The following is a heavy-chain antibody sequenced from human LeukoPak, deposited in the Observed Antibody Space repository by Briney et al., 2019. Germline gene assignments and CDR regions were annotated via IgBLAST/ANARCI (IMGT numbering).Heavy chain of an antibody. D-gene: IGHD6-13*01. J-gene: IGHJ4*02. Sequence: GGSLRLSCAASGFIFSSYWMHWVRHAPGKGLVWVSRINTDGSSTSYADSVKGRFTISRDNAKNTLYLQMNSLRAEDTAGYYCARDFMYSGNCAGCWGQGTLVTVSS. CDR3: ARDFMYSGNCAGC. CDR2: INTDGSST. CDR1: GFIFSSYW. V-gene: IGHV3-74*01.